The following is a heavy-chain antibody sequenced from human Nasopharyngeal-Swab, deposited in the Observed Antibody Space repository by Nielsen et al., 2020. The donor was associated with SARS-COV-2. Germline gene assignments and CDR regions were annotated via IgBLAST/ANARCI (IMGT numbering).Heavy chain of an antibody. CDR3: ARGSGGSYSRYYYYGMDV. Sequence: WIRQPPGKGLEGIGEINHSGSTNYNPSLKSRVTISVDTSKNQFSLKLSSVTAADTAVYYCARGSGGSYSRYYYYGMDVWGQGTTVTVSS. D-gene: IGHD1-26*01. J-gene: IGHJ6*02. V-gene: IGHV4-34*01. CDR2: INHSGST.